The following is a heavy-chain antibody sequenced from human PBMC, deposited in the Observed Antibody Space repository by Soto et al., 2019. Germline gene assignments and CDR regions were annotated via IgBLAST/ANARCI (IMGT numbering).Heavy chain of an antibody. D-gene: IGHD2-15*01. J-gene: IGHJ6*02. CDR3: AREPGGYQDSFFHPGATYYYYYGMDV. CDR1: GFTFSSYA. CDR2: ISYDGSNK. Sequence: GGSLRLSCAASGFTFSSYAMHWVRQAPGKGLEWVAVISYDGSNKYYADSVKGRFTISRDNSKNTLYLQMNSLRAEDTAVYYCAREPGGYQDSFFHPGATYYYYYGMDVWGQGTTVTVSS. V-gene: IGHV3-30-3*01.